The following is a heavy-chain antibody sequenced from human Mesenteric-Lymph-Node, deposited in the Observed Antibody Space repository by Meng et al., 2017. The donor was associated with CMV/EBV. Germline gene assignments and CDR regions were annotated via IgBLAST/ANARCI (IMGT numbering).Heavy chain of an antibody. D-gene: IGHD4/OR15-4a*01. J-gene: IGHJ3*02. Sequence: GGSLRLSCAASGFTFSSSWMHWVCQAPEKRLEWVAFIRHDETNKYYADSVKGRFTISRDNSKNTLYLQMNSLRAEDTAVYYCAKSRATIAVWCAFDIWGQGTMVTVSS. V-gene: IGHV3-30*02. CDR3: AKSRATIAVWCAFDI. CDR2: IRHDETNK. CDR1: GFTFSSSW.